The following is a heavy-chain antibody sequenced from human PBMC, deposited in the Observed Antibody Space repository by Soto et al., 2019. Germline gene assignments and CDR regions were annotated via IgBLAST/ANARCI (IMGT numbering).Heavy chain of an antibody. CDR2: FDPEDGET. CDR1: AYTLSELS. V-gene: IGHV1-24*01. J-gene: IGHJ3*02. CDR3: ATSMVRGLYDAFDI. Sequence: ASVKVSCKISAYTLSELSMHWVGQAPGKGLEWMGGFDPEDGETIYAQKFQGRVTMTEDTSTDTAYMELSSLRSEDTAVYYCATSMVRGLYDAFDIWGEGTMVTXS. D-gene: IGHD3-10*01.